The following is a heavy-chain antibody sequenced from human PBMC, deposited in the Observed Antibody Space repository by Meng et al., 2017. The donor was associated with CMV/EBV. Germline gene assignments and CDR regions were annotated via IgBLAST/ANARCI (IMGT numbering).Heavy chain of an antibody. J-gene: IGHJ4*02. D-gene: IGHD3-9*01. V-gene: IGHV1-69*01. CDR2: IIPIFGTA. CDR3: ASADDIGMDY. Sequence: LVQWGAEVKKPAPSVKVSCKTAGGNFSSYAISWVRQAPGQGLEWRGGIIPIFGTANYAQKFQGRVTITADESTSTAYMELSSLRSEDTAVYYCASADDIGMDYWGQGTLVTVSS. CDR1: GGNFSSYA.